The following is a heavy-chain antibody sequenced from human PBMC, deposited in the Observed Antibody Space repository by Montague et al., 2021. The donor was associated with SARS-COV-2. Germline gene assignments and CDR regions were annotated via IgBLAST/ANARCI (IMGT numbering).Heavy chain of an antibody. V-gene: IGHV4-34*01. CDR2: IHPYGHT. CDR1: SGPLSAYY. Sequence: SETLSLTCEVDSGPLSAYYWSWVRQPPGKGLEWIGEIHPYGHTSYNPSLMSRVTLSLGTSSNPFSLKLTSVTAADTAVYFCARRPGRVWGLDVWGHGTTVTVSS. CDR3: ARRPGRVWGLDV. J-gene: IGHJ6*02. D-gene: IGHD3-10*01.